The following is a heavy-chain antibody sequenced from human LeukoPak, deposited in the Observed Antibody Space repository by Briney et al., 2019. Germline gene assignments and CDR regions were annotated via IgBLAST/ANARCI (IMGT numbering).Heavy chain of an antibody. D-gene: IGHD5-18*01. CDR1: GFTFSSYA. J-gene: IGHJ4*02. Sequence: GGSLRLSCAASGFTFSSYAVHWVRQAPGKGLEWVAVISDDGSSQNYADSVKGRFTISRDNSKNTLYLQINSLRAEDTAVYYCARPPIGGGYSFGPFDYWGQGTLVTVSS. V-gene: IGHV3-30-3*01. CDR3: ARPPIGGGYSFGPFDY. CDR2: ISDDGSSQ.